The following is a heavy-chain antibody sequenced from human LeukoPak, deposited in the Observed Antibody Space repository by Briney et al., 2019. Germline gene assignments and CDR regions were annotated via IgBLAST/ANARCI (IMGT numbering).Heavy chain of an antibody. CDR2: IRYDGSNK. CDR1: GFTFSSYG. Sequence: GGSLRLSCAASGFTFSSYGMHWVRQAPGKGLEWAAFIRYDGSNKYYADSVEGRFTISRDNSKNTLYLQMNSLRAEDTAVYYCAKDGLVVVPAGPLGWFDPWGQGTLVTVSS. V-gene: IGHV3-30*02. D-gene: IGHD2-2*01. CDR3: AKDGLVVVPAGPLGWFDP. J-gene: IGHJ5*02.